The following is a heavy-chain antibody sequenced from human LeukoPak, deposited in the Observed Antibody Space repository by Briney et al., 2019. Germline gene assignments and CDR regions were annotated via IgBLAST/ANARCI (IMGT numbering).Heavy chain of an antibody. V-gene: IGHV3-11*01. Sequence: GGSLRLSCAASGFTFSSYWMSWIRQAPGKGLEWVSYISSSGSTIYYADSVKGRFTISRDDAKNSLYLQMNSLRAEDTAVYYCARVAREEMIVVVPAAITYFDYWGQGTLVTVSS. CDR1: GFTFSSYW. CDR2: ISSSGSTI. D-gene: IGHD2-2*01. CDR3: ARVAREEMIVVVPAAITYFDY. J-gene: IGHJ4*02.